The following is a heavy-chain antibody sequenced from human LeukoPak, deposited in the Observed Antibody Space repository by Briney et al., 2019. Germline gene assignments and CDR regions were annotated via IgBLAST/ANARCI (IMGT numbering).Heavy chain of an antibody. J-gene: IGHJ3*02. CDR2: INHSGST. Sequence: SETLSLTCAVYGGSFSGYYWSWIRQPPGKGLEWIGEINHSGSTNYNPSLKSRVTISVDTSKNQFSLKLSSVTAADTAVYYCARDGRLMTTVVSDAFDIWGQGTMVTVSS. CDR3: ARDGRLMTTVVSDAFDI. D-gene: IGHD4-23*01. CDR1: GGSFSGYY. V-gene: IGHV4-34*01.